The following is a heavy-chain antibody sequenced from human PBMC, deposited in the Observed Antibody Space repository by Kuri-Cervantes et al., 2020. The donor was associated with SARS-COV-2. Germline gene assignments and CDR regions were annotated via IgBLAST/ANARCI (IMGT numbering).Heavy chain of an antibody. Sequence: SETLSLTCTVSGGSISSSSYYWGWIRQPPGKGLEWIGSIYYSGSTYYNPSLKSRVTISVDTSKNQFSLKLSSVTAADTAVYYCARALTVPSDCSSTSRPPGYFDLWGRGTLVTVSS. D-gene: IGHD2-2*01. CDR2: IYYSGST. CDR3: ARALTVPSDCSSTSRPPGYFDL. V-gene: IGHV4-39*07. CDR1: GGSISSSSYY. J-gene: IGHJ2*01.